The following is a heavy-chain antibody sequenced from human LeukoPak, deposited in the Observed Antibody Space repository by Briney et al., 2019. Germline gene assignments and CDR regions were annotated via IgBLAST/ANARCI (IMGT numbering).Heavy chain of an antibody. J-gene: IGHJ4*02. V-gene: IGHV5-51*01. D-gene: IGHD5-12*01. CDR3: ARQGTIVAGTLGTTFDY. Sequence: GESLKISCKASGYSFTNYWIGWVCQMPGKGLEWMGIIYPGDSDTKYSPSFQGQVTISADKSINPAYLQWSSLRASDTAMYYCARQGTIVAGTLGTTFDYWGQGTLLTVSS. CDR2: IYPGDSDT. CDR1: GYSFTNYW.